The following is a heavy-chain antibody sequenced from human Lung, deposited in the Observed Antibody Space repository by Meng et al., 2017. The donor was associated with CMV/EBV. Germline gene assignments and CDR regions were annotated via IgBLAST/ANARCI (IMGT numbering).Heavy chain of an antibody. V-gene: IGHV4-4*03. CDR3: ASFPPPGKQWLVTDY. D-gene: IGHD6-19*01. Sequence: ESGPGLTKPPGTLSHTCAFSGSSISSSNWWSWVRQPPGKGLEWIGEIYHIGSTNYNPSLKSRVTISVDKSKNQFSLKLSSVTAADTAVYYCASFPPPGKQWLVTDYWGQGTLVTVSS. J-gene: IGHJ4*02. CDR2: IYHIGST. CDR1: GSSISSSNW.